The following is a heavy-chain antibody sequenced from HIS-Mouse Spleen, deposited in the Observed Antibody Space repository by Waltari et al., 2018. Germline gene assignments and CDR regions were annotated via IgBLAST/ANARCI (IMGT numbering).Heavy chain of an antibody. Sequence: QVQLQQWGAGLLKPSETLSLTCAVYGGSFSGYYWSWIRQPPGKGLGWLGEIKHSGRTNYNPSLKSRVTISVDTSKNHFSLKLSSVTAADTAVYYCARMGPASGSYGDYWGQGTLVTVSS. CDR3: ARMGPASGSYGDY. J-gene: IGHJ4*02. CDR1: GGSFSGYY. CDR2: IKHSGRT. V-gene: IGHV4-34*01. D-gene: IGHD1-26*01.